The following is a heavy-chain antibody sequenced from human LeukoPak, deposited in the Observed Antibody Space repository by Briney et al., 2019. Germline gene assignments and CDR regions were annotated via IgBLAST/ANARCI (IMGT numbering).Heavy chain of an antibody. D-gene: IGHD2-15*01. CDR1: GFTFSSYG. CDR3: ARDWNCSGGSCHRKKDWYFDL. CDR2: ISYDGSNK. V-gene: IGHV3-33*08. J-gene: IGHJ2*01. Sequence: GGSLRLSCAASGFTFSSYGMHWVRQAPGKGLEWVAVISYDGSNKYYADSVKGRFTISRDNSKNTLYLQMNSLRAEDTAVYYCARDWNCSGGSCHRKKDWYFDLWGRGTLVTVSS.